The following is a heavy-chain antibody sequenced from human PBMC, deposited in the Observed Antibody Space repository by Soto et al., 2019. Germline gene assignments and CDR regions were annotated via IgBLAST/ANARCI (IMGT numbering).Heavy chain of an antibody. D-gene: IGHD1-26*01. CDR3: ARDLFTTSSPDY. CDR2: ISAYNGNT. Sequence: QVQLVQSGAEVKKPGASVKVSCKASGYTFTSYGISWVRQAPGQGLEWMGWISAYNGNTNYAQKRQGRVTMTTDTYTSTADMELRSLRSDDTAVYFCARDLFTTSSPDYLGQGNLVTVSS. V-gene: IGHV1-18*01. J-gene: IGHJ4*02. CDR1: GYTFTSYG.